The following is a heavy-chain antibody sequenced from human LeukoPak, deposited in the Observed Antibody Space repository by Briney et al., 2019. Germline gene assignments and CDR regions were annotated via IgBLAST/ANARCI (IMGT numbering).Heavy chain of an antibody. CDR3: ARGAHYCTNGICYYNHYYYYMDV. CDR2: IYTSGST. Sequence: SETLSLTCTVSGGSISSGSYYWSWIRQPARKGLEWIGRIYTSGSTNYNPSLKSRVTISVDTSKNQFSLKLSSVTAADTAVYYCARGAHYCTNGICYYNHYYYYMDVWGKGTTVTVSS. D-gene: IGHD2-8*01. CDR1: GGSISSGSYY. J-gene: IGHJ6*03. V-gene: IGHV4-61*02.